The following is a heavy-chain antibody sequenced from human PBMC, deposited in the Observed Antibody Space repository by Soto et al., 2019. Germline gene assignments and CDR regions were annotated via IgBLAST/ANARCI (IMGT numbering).Heavy chain of an antibody. CDR3: ARDQGDRVAGTGWFDP. CDR2: IIPILGIA. J-gene: IGHJ5*02. V-gene: IGHV1-69*08. Sequence: QVQLVQSGAEVKKPGSSVKVSCKASGGTFSSYTISWVRQAPGQGLEWMGRIIPILGIANYAQKFQGRVTITADKSTSTAYMELSSLRSEDTAVYYCARDQGDRVAGTGWFDPWGQGTLVTVSS. CDR1: GGTFSSYT. D-gene: IGHD6-19*01.